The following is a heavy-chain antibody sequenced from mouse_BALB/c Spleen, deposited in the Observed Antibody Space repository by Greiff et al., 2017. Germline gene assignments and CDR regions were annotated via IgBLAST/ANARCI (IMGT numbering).Heavy chain of an antibody. CDR1: GFNIKDPY. Sequence: VQLQLSGAELVKPGASVKLSCTASGFNIKDPYMHWVKQRPEQGLEWIGRIDPANGNTKYDPKFQGKATITADTSSNTAYLQLSSLTSEDTAVYYCHMRSYYAMDYWGQGTSVTVSA. V-gene: IGHV14-3*02. D-gene: IGHD2-3*01. CDR3: HMRSYYAMDY. CDR2: IDPANGNT. J-gene: IGHJ4*01.